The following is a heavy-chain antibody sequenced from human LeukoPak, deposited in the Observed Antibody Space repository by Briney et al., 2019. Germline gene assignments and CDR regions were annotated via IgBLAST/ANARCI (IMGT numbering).Heavy chain of an antibody. CDR3: ARARASGRSGFDY. CDR2: ISGGGGST. J-gene: IGHJ4*02. CDR1: GFTFTSYS. D-gene: IGHD2-15*01. V-gene: IGHV3-23*01. Sequence: GGSLRLSCAASGFTFTSYSMNWVRQAPGKGLEWVSTISGGGGSTYYADSVKGRFAISRDNAKNSLYLQMNSLRDEDTAVYYCARARASGRSGFDYWGQGTLVTVSS.